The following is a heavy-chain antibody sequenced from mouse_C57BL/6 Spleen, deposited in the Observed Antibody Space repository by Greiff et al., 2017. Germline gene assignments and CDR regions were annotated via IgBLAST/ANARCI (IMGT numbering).Heavy chain of an antibody. V-gene: IGHV5-9-1*02. CDR3: TRDPAYYYGSSLDAMDY. J-gene: IGHJ4*01. D-gene: IGHD1-1*01. CDR2: ISSGGDYS. Sequence: EVHLVESGEGLVKPGGSLKLSCAASGFTFSSYVMSWVRQTPEKRLEWVAYISSGGDYSYYAATVKGRFTISRDNARNTLYLQMSSLKSEDTAMYYCTRDPAYYYGSSLDAMDYWGQGTSVTVSS. CDR1: GFTFSSYV.